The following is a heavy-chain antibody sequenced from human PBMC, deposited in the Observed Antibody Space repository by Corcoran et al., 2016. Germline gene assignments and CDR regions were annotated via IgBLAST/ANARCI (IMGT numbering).Heavy chain of an antibody. Sequence: EVQLVESGGGLRQPGGSLRLSGTASEFTVSSNYRSWVRRAPGRGLGWVSVLYSGGATYYADCVKGRFSISRDDSKNRLYIQMNELRAEDTAAYYCAKSPYLYDNTGSWAFDIWGQATMANVS. V-gene: IGHV3-53*01. D-gene: IGHD2-21*01. CDR1: EFTVSSNY. CDR2: LYSGGAT. J-gene: IGHJ3*02. CDR3: AKSPYLYDNTGSWAFDI.